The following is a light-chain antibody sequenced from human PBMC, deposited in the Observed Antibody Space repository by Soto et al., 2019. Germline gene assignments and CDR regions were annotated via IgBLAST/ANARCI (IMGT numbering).Light chain of an antibody. CDR1: QSVDNY. V-gene: IGKV3-11*01. CDR3: QQRSDWLS. Sequence: EIVLTQSPATLSLSPGERATLSCRASQSVDNYLGWYQQKPGQAPRLLIYDASKRATGIPSRFSGGGSGTDFTLTISSLEPEDFAVYYCQQRSDWLSFGGGTRWIS. J-gene: IGKJ4*01. CDR2: DAS.